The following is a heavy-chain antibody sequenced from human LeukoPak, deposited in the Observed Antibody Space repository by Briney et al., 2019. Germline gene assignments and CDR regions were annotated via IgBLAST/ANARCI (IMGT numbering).Heavy chain of an antibody. D-gene: IGHD6-6*01. Sequence: GASVKVSCKASGYTFTGYYMHWVRQAPGQGLEWMGWMNPNSGNTGYAQKFQGRVTITRNTSISTAYMELSSLRSEDTAVYYCARGIAARYFDYWGQGTLVTVSS. CDR3: ARGIAARYFDY. J-gene: IGHJ4*02. V-gene: IGHV1-8*03. CDR1: GYTFTGYY. CDR2: MNPNSGNT.